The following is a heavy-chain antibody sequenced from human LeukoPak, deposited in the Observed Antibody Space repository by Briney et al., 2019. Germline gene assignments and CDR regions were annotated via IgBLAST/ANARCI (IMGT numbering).Heavy chain of an antibody. J-gene: IGHJ4*02. CDR2: ISWNSGGI. Sequence: SLRLSCAASGFTFDDYAMHWVRQAPGKGLEWVSGISWNSGGIGYADSVKGRFTISRDNAKNSLYLQMNSLRAEDTALYYCAKDAMVRGGRSYYFDYWGQGTLVTVSS. CDR1: GFTFDDYA. CDR3: AKDAMVRGGRSYYFDY. D-gene: IGHD3-10*01. V-gene: IGHV3-9*01.